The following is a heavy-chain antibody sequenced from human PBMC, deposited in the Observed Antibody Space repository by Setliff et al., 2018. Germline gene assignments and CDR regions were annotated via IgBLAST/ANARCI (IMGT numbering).Heavy chain of an antibody. J-gene: IGHJ3*02. V-gene: IGHV1-18*01. CDR2: ISAYTGNT. Sequence: ASVKVSCKASGYTFTNYAISWVRQAPGQGLEWMGWISAYTGNTYYAPRLQGRVTMTTDTSTKMAHMELSSLRSDDTAVYFCALTTLSLCSGGNCPNALDIWGQGTMVTVSS. CDR3: ALTTLSLCSGGNCPNALDI. D-gene: IGHD2-15*01. CDR1: GYTFTNYA.